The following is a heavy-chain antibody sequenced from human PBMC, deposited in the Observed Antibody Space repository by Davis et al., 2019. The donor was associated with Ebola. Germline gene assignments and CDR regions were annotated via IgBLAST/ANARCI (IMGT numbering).Heavy chain of an antibody. D-gene: IGHD2-8*02. CDR2: INPNSGGT. J-gene: IGHJ4*02. CDR1: GYTFTGYY. CDR3: ARGGYCTGGVCYYFDY. V-gene: IGHV1-2*04. Sequence: AASVKVSCKASGYTFTGYYMHWVRQAPGQGLEWMGWINPNSGGTNYAQKFQGWVTMTRDTSISTAYMELSRLRSDDTAVYYCARGGYCTGGVCYYFDYWGQRTLVTVSS.